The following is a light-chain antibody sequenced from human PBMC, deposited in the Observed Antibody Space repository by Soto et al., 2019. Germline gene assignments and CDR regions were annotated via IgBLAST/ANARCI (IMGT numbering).Light chain of an antibody. V-gene: IGLV8-61*01. CDR2: TTN. J-gene: IGLJ1*01. CDR1: SGSVSSSYY. CDR3: VLYMGRGIWV. Sequence: QTVVTQEPSFSVSPGGTVTLTCGLSSGSVSSSYYPSWYQQTPGQSPRTLMYTTNIRSSGVPDRFSGSILGNKAALTITGAQEDDEADYYCVLYMGRGIWVLGTGTKLTVL.